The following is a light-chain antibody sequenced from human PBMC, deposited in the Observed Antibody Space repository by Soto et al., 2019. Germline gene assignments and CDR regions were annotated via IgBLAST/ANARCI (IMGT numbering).Light chain of an antibody. Sequence: EIVLTQSPATLSLSPGERATLSCRASQSVSSYLAWYQQKPGQAPRLLIYDASNRATGIPARFSGSRYETDFTLTISSLEPEDFAVYYCQQRSNWPQITFGQGTRLEIK. CDR1: QSVSSY. V-gene: IGKV3-11*01. CDR3: QQRSNWPQIT. CDR2: DAS. J-gene: IGKJ5*01.